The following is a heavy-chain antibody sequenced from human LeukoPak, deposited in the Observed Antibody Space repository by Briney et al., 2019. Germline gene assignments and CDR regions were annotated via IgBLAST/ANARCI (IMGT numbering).Heavy chain of an antibody. CDR1: GFTFSSYA. Sequence: PGGSLRLSCAASGFTFSSYAMSWVRQAPGKGLEWVGRIKSKTDGGTPDYAAPVKGRFTISRDDSKNTLYLQMNSLKTEDTAVYYCTGVSRSSWYDYWGQGTLVTVSS. CDR2: IKSKTDGGTP. V-gene: IGHV3-15*01. D-gene: IGHD6-13*01. J-gene: IGHJ4*02. CDR3: TGVSRSSWYDY.